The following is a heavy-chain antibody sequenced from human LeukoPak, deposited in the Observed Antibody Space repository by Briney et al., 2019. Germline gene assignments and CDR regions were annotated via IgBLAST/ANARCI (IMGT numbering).Heavy chain of an antibody. CDR2: ISGSGGST. J-gene: IGHJ6*02. CDR3: AKASSEWLRLNYGMDV. CDR1: GFTFSSYA. Sequence: GGSLRLSCAASGFTFSSYAMSWVRLAPGKGLEWVSAISGSGGSTYYADSVKGRFTISRDNSKNTLYLQMNSLRAEDTAVYYCAKASSEWLRLNYGMDVWGQGTTVTVSS. V-gene: IGHV3-23*01. D-gene: IGHD3-3*01.